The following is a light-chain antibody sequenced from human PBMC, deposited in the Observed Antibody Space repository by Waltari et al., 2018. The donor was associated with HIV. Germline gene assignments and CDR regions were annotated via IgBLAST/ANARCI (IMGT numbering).Light chain of an antibody. V-gene: IGLV2-14*01. CDR3: SSYTTRNTRV. J-gene: IGLJ3*02. Sequence: QSALTQPASVSGSPGQSITISCTGTSSDVGVYNYVSWYQQHPGKAPKLMIYEVSNRPSGVSNRFSDSKSGNTASLTISGLQAEDEADYYCSSYTTRNTRVFGGGTTLTVL. CDR1: SSDVGVYNY. CDR2: EVS.